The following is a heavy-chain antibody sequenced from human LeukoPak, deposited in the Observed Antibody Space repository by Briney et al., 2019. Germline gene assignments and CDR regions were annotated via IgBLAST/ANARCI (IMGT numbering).Heavy chain of an antibody. D-gene: IGHD3-10*01. Sequence: SETLSLTCAVYGGSFSGYYWSWIRQPPGKGLEWIGEINHSGSTNYNPSLKSRVTISVDTSKNQFSLKLSSVTAADTAVYYCARGGPRGRDAFDIWGQGTMDTVSS. CDR3: ARGGPRGRDAFDI. CDR2: INHSGST. CDR1: GGSFSGYY. V-gene: IGHV4-34*01. J-gene: IGHJ3*02.